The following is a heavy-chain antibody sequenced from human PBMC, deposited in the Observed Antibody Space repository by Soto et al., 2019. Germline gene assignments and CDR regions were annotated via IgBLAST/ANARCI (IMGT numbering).Heavy chain of an antibody. V-gene: IGHV3-30*03. CDR1: GFTFSSYG. CDR3: ERSVSDFCSGYTCFAR. Sequence: HPGWSLRLSCAASGFTFSSYGMHWVRQAPGKGLGWVAVISYDGSNKYYADSVKGRFTISRDNSKNTLYLQMNSLRAEDTAVYYCERSVSDFCSGYTCFARWGQGTPVTVSS. D-gene: IGHD3-3*01. J-gene: IGHJ5*02. CDR2: ISYDGSNK.